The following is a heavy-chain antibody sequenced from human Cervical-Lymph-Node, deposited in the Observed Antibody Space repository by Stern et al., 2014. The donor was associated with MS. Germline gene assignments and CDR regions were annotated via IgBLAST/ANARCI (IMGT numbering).Heavy chain of an antibody. J-gene: IGHJ2*01. Sequence: QVQLQESGPGLVKPSGTLSLTCAVSGGSVSSTNWWSWVRQSTGKGLEWIGNIYHSGASNYRPSLRSRVSISLDNSKNHLSLHLTSVTAADTAVYYCARERQQYCNSEGCSYWYFDLWGRGTLVTVSS. CDR3: ARERQQYCNSEGCSYWYFDL. CDR2: IYHSGAS. CDR1: GGSVSSTNW. V-gene: IGHV4-4*02. D-gene: IGHD2/OR15-2a*01.